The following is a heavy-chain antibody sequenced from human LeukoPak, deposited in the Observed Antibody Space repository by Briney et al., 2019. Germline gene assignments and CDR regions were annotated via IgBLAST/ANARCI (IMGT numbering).Heavy chain of an antibody. J-gene: IGHJ6*03. CDR3: ARDGPRPIWFGELDYYYYMDV. CDR2: INPNSGGT. D-gene: IGHD3-10*01. V-gene: IGHV1-2*02. Sequence: ASVKVSCKASGYTFTGYYMHWVRQAPGQGLEWTGWINPNSGGTNYAQKFQGRVTMTRDTSISTAYMELSRLRSDDTAVYYCARDGPRPIWFGELDYYYYMDVWGKGTTVTVSS. CDR1: GYTFTGYY.